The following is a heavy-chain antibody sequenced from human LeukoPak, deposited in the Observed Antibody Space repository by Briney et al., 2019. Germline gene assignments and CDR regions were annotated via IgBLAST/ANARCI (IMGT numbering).Heavy chain of an antibody. J-gene: IGHJ4*02. Sequence: SETLSLTCTVSGDSISRYYWSWIRQPPGKGLEWIGHIYDSGSTNYNPSLKSRVAISVDTSKNQFSLRLSSVTAADTAVYYCARDRPNLAGILDYWGQGTLVTVSS. CDR1: GDSISRYY. D-gene: IGHD6-19*01. CDR3: ARDRPNLAGILDY. CDR2: IYDSGST. V-gene: IGHV4-59*12.